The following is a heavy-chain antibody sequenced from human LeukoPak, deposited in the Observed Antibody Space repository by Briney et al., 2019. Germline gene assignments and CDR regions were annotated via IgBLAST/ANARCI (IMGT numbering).Heavy chain of an antibody. Sequence: SETLSLTCAVYGGSFSGYYWSWIRQPPGKGLEWIGEINHSGSTNYNPPLKSRVTISVDTSKNQFSLKLSSVTAADTAVYYCARGRYSTQYFDYWGQGTLVTVSS. CDR1: GGSFSGYY. D-gene: IGHD2-21*01. V-gene: IGHV4-34*01. CDR2: INHSGST. CDR3: ARGRYSTQYFDY. J-gene: IGHJ4*02.